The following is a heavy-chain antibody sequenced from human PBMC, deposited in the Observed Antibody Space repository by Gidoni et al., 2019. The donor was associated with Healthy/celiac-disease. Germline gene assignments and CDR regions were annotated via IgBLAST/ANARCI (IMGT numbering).Heavy chain of an antibody. J-gene: IGHJ4*02. V-gene: IGHV4-34*01. CDR2: INHSGST. CDR1: GGSFSGYY. D-gene: IGHD1-26*01. Sequence: QVQLQQWGAGLLKPSETLSLTCAVYGGSFSGYYWSWIRQPPGKGLEWIGEINHSGSTNYNPSLKSRVTISVDTSKNQFSLKLSSVNAADTAVYYCARGPYSGSYWGYWGQGTLVTVSS. CDR3: ARGPYSGSYWGY.